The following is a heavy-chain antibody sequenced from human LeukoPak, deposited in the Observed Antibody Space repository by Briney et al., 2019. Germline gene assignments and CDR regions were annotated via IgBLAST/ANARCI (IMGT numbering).Heavy chain of an antibody. D-gene: IGHD5-24*01. Sequence: GGSLRLSCAASGFTFSSYAMSWVRQAPGKGLEWVSAISGSGGTTYYADSVKGRFSISRDNSKNTLYLQMNSLRAEDTAVYYRAKGANYSPDYWGQGTLVTVSS. J-gene: IGHJ4*02. CDR1: GFTFSSYA. CDR3: AKGANYSPDY. CDR2: ISGSGGTT. V-gene: IGHV3-23*01.